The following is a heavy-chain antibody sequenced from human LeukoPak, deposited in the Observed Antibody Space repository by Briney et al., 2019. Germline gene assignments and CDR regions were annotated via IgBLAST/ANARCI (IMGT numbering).Heavy chain of an antibody. CDR1: GGPISSGGYY. CDR2: IYYSGST. D-gene: IGHD3-3*01. J-gene: IGHJ4*02. CDR3: ARAGMEYVDY. Sequence: SETLSLTCTVSGGPISSGGYYWSWIRQHPGKGLEWIGYIYYSGSTYYNPSLKSRVTISVDTSKNQFSLKLSSVTAADTAVYYCARAGMEYVDYWGQGTLVTVSS. V-gene: IGHV4-31*03.